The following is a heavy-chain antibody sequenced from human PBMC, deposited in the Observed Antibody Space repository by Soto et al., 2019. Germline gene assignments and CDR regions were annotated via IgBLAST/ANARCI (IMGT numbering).Heavy chain of an antibody. D-gene: IGHD6-13*01. Sequence: EVQLVESGGGLVQPGGSLRLSCAASGFTFSSYWMSWVRQAPGKGLEWVANIKQDGSEKYYVDSVKGRFTISRDNSKNTLYLQMNSLITEDTAKYYCAKIHSSSPDYWGQGTLVTVSS. V-gene: IGHV3-7*03. CDR3: AKIHSSSPDY. J-gene: IGHJ4*02. CDR2: IKQDGSEK. CDR1: GFTFSSYW.